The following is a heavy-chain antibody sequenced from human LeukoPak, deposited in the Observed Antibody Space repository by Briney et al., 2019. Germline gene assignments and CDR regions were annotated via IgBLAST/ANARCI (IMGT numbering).Heavy chain of an antibody. CDR3: ARDSYYDFWSGYYKKQFDY. CDR2: IYYSGST. CDR1: GGSISSGVYY. D-gene: IGHD3-3*01. V-gene: IGHV4-39*07. J-gene: IGHJ4*02. Sequence: KSSETLSLTCTVSGGSISSGVYYWGWIRQPPGKGLEWIGSIYYSGSTYYNPSLKSRVTISVDTSKNQFSLKLSSVTAADTAVYYCARDSYYDFWSGYYKKQFDYWGQGTLVTVSS.